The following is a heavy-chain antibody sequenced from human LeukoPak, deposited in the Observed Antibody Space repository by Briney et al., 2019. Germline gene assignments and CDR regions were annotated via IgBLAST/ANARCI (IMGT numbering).Heavy chain of an antibody. CDR1: GYTFTGYY. CDR3: TLYNY. J-gene: IGHJ4*02. CDR2: INPNSGGT. D-gene: IGHD1-14*01. V-gene: IGHV1-2*02. Sequence: ASVKVSCKASGYTFTGYYMHWVRQAPGQGLEWMGWINPNSGGTNYAQKFQGRVTMTRDTSISTVYMELSRLRSEDMAVYYCTLYNYWGQGTLVTVSS.